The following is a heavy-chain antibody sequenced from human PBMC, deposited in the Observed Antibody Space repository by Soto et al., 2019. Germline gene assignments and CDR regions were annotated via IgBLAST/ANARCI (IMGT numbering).Heavy chain of an antibody. CDR2: ITRDGVDA. V-gene: IGHV3-33*01. Sequence: QVQLVESGGGVVQPGTSLKLSCEPSGFTFSNYGMHWVRQIPDKGLDWVAVITRDGVDAKYAEFVQGRFRISRDNSINTVYLQMNSLTDADTAVYYCARDDDGPGNNMDVWGRGTTVTVAS. D-gene: IGHD1-1*01. J-gene: IGHJ6*02. CDR3: ARDDDGPGNNMDV. CDR1: GFTFSNYG.